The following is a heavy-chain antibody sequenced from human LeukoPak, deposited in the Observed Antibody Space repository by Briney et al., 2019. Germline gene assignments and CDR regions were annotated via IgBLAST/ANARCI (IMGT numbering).Heavy chain of an antibody. CDR3: ARVKDGRYFDWLLYGSYFDY. CDR2: INHSGST. J-gene: IGHJ4*02. Sequence: SETLSLTCAVYGGSFGGYYWSWIRQPPGKGLEWIGEINHSGSTNYNPSLKSRVTISVDTSKSQFSLKLSSATAADTAVYYCARVKDGRYFDWLLYGSYFDYWGQGTLVTVSS. V-gene: IGHV4-34*01. D-gene: IGHD3-9*01. CDR1: GGSFGGYY.